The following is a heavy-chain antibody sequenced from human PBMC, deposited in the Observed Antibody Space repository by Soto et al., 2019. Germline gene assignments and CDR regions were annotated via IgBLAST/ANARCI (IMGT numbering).Heavy chain of an antibody. J-gene: IGHJ4*02. Sequence: SVKVSCKATRFTYPTHGFTWVRQAPGQGLEWMGWSSALNGYTNYAQNFQGRLTITTDSSTSTDYMELRSLRSDDTAVYYCASATSIAIGLRNWGQGTMVTV. CDR3: ASATSIAIGLRN. D-gene: IGHD6-6*01. CDR1: RFTYPTHG. V-gene: IGHV1-18*01. CDR2: SSALNGYT.